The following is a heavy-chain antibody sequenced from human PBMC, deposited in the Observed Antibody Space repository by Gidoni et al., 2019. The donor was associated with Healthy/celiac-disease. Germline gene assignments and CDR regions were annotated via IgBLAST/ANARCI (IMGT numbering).Heavy chain of an antibody. CDR2: INHSGST. CDR3: ARSVVVTAIRVYYFDY. CDR1: GGSFSGYY. J-gene: IGHJ4*02. V-gene: IGHV4-34*01. Sequence: QVQLQQWGAGLLTPSETLSLTCAVDGGSFSGYYWSWIRQPPGKGLEWIGEINHSGSTHYNPSLKSRVTISVDTSKNQFSLKLSSVTAADTAVYYCARSVVVTAIRVYYFDYWGQGTLVTVSS. D-gene: IGHD2-21*02.